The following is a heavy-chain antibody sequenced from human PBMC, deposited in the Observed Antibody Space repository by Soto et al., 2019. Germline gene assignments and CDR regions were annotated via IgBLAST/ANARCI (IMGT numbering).Heavy chain of an antibody. CDR3: ARALKYSSGWYSPYYYYGMDV. D-gene: IGHD6-19*01. CDR1: GGSISSGGYY. J-gene: IGHJ6*02. Sequence: QVQLQESGPGLVKPSQTLSLTCTVSGGSISSGGYYWSWIRQHPGKGLEWIGYIYYSGSTYYNPSLKSRVTISVDTSKNQFSLKLSSVTAADTAVYYCARALKYSSGWYSPYYYYGMDVWGQGTTVTVSS. V-gene: IGHV4-31*03. CDR2: IYYSGST.